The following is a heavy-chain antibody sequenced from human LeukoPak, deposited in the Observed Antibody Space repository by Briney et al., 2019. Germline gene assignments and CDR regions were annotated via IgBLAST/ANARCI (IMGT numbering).Heavy chain of an antibody. Sequence: PSETLSLTCTVSGGSISSYYWSWIRQPAGKGLERIGRIYTSGSTNYNPSLKSRVTMSVDTSKNQFSLKLSSVTAADTAVYYCARDRPPICSGGRCPPGNWFDPWGQGTLVTVSS. J-gene: IGHJ5*02. CDR2: IYTSGST. CDR1: GGSISSYY. V-gene: IGHV4-4*07. D-gene: IGHD2-15*01. CDR3: ARDRPPICSGGRCPPGNWFDP.